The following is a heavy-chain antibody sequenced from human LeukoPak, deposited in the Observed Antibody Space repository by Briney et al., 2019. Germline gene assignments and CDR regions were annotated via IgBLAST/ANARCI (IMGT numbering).Heavy chain of an antibody. J-gene: IGHJ4*02. V-gene: IGHV3-7*01. CDR1: GFTFSTYW. Sequence: GGSLRLSCATSGFTFSTYWMSWVRQAPGKGLGWVAHIRQDGSDKYYVDSVKGRFTISRDNAKNSLYLQMNSLRAEDTAVYYCARRPRRDGYNFDYWGQGTLVTVSS. D-gene: IGHD5-12*01. CDR2: IRQDGSDK. CDR3: ARRPRRDGYNFDY.